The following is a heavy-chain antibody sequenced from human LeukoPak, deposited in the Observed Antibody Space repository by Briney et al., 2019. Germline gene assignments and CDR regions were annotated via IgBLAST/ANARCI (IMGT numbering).Heavy chain of an antibody. Sequence: GGSLRLSCAASGFTFSTYWMHWVRQAPGKGLVWVSRINTDGSNTNYADSVKGRFSISRDNAKNTLYLQMNSLRVEDTAVYYCARGRPHGNDYWGQGTLVTVSS. CDR1: GFTFSTYW. CDR3: ARGRPHGNDY. CDR2: INTDGSNT. D-gene: IGHD4-23*01. J-gene: IGHJ4*02. V-gene: IGHV3-74*01.